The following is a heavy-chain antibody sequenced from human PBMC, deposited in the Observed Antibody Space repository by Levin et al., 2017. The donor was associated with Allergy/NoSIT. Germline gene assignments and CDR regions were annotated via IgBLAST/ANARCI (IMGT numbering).Heavy chain of an antibody. D-gene: IGHD1-1*01. Sequence: PSETLSLTCTVSGGSIRSGDHFWSWIRQPPGKGLEWLGHIYYSGTTYYNPSLGSRVVMSVDVSKSQLSLKLTSVTAADTALYFCAREDSTRKHFDYWGPGTQVTASS. V-gene: IGHV4-30-4*01. CDR2: IYYSGTT. CDR3: AREDSTRKHFDY. CDR1: GGSIRSGDHF. J-gene: IGHJ4*02.